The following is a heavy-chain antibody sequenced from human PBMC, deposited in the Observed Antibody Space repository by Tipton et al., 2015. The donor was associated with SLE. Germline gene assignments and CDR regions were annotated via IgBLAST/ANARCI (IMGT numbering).Heavy chain of an antibody. CDR3: ARFKGSNVFDAFDV. V-gene: IGHV4-4*07. CDR1: GGSMSSYY. J-gene: IGHJ3*01. Sequence: TLSLTCTVSGGSMSSYYWSWIRQPAGKGLEWIGRIFTTGSANYNPSLKSRVTMSVDPSKNELSLKLSSVTAADTAVYYCARFKGSNVFDAFDVWGQGTVVTVSS. D-gene: IGHD2-15*01. CDR2: IFTTGSA.